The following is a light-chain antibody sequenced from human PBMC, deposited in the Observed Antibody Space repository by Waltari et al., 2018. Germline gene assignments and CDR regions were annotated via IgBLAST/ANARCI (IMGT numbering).Light chain of an antibody. Sequence: SSELTQDPAVSVALGQTVRLTCQGDSLRPYFASWYQQKPGQAPLLVIYAKSNRPSGIPDRFSGSSSGNTASLTITGAQAEDEADYYCNSRDTSGSHLPIFGGGTKLTVL. V-gene: IGLV3-19*01. J-gene: IGLJ2*01. CDR3: NSRDTSGSHLPI. CDR1: SLRPYF. CDR2: AKS.